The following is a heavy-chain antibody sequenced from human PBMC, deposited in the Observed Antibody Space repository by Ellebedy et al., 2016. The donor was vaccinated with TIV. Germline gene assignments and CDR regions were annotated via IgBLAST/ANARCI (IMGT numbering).Heavy chain of an antibody. J-gene: IGHJ5*02. CDR2: INHSGST. Sequence: SETLSLTXAVYGGSFSGYYWTWIRQPPGKGLEWIGEINHSGSTNYNPSLKSRVTVSVDTSKNQFSLKLSSVTAADTAVYYCARHRYYDFWSGYYWFDPWGQGTLVTVSS. CDR1: GGSFSGYY. CDR3: ARHRYYDFWSGYYWFDP. V-gene: IGHV4-34*01. D-gene: IGHD3-3*01.